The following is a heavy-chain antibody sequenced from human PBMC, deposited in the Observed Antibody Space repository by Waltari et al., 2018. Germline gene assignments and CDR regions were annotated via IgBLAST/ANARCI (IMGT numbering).Heavy chain of an antibody. CDR2: ITPFNGNT. CDR1: GYTFTYRY. J-gene: IGHJ6*02. D-gene: IGHD2-15*01. Sequence: QMQLVQSGAEVKKTGSSVKVSCKASGYTFTYRYLHWVRQAPGQALEGMGWITPFNGNTNYAQKSQDRVTITRDRSMSTAYMERSSLRSEDTAMYYCARSALGYCSGGSCYGMDVWGQGTTVTVSS. CDR3: ARSALGYCSGGSCYGMDV. V-gene: IGHV1-45*02.